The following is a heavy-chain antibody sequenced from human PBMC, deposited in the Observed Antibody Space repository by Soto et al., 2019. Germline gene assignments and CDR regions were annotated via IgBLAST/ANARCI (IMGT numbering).Heavy chain of an antibody. D-gene: IGHD4-17*01. Sequence: EVILVESGGGLARPGGSLRLSCATSGFSFSSFEMIWVRQAPGKGLEWISYISDSGSTMYYADSVKGRFTITRDNAKNSPYLQMSSLRVEDTALYYCARSTVTSDWGQGTQVTVSS. J-gene: IGHJ4*02. V-gene: IGHV3-48*03. CDR1: GFSFSSFE. CDR3: ARSTVTSD. CDR2: ISDSGSTM.